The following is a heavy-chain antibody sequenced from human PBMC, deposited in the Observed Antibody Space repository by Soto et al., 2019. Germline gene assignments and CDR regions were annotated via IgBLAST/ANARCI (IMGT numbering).Heavy chain of an antibody. V-gene: IGHV4-31*03. CDR3: ARVSCISTSCYAYYYYGMDV. Sequence: QVQLQESGPGLVKPSQTLSLTCTVSGGSISSGGYYWSWIRQHPGKGLEWIGYIYYSGSTFYTPSLKSRVTISVDTSKNQFSLKLSSVTAADTAVYYCARVSCISTSCYAYYYYGMDVWGQGTTVTVSS. J-gene: IGHJ6*02. D-gene: IGHD2-2*01. CDR1: GGSISSGGYY. CDR2: IYYSGST.